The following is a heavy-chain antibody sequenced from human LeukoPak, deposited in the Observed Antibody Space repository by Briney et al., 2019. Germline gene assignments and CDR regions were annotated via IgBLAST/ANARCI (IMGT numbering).Heavy chain of an antibody. CDR3: ARSIVGPRQVDY. D-gene: IGHD1-26*01. V-gene: IGHV4-61*01. CDR1: GGSISSSSYY. CDR2: IYHSGTT. Sequence: PSETLSLTCTVSGGSISSSSYYWSWIRQPPGKGLEWIGYIYHSGTTNYNPSLKSRVTISVDTSKSQFSLKLSSVTAADTAIYYCARSIVGPRQVDYWGQGTLVTVSS. J-gene: IGHJ4*02.